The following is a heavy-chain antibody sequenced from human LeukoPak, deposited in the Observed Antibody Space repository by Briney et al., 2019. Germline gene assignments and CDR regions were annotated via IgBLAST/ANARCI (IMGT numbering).Heavy chain of an antibody. J-gene: IGHJ4*02. CDR1: GGTFSSYA. CDR3: ARDLGSGYMFDY. CDR2: IIPIFGTA. V-gene: IGHV1-69*05. D-gene: IGHD5-12*01. Sequence: SVKVSCKDSGGTFSSYAISWVRQAPGQGLEWMGGIIPIFGTANYAQKFQGSVTITTDESTSTAYMELSSLRSEDTAVYYCARDLGSGYMFDYWGEGTLVTVSS.